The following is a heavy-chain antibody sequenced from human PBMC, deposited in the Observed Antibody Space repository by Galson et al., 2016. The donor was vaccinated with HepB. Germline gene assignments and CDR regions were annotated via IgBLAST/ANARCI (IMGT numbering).Heavy chain of an antibody. V-gene: IGHV3-23*01. Sequence: RLSCAASGXSFSNSGMSWVRQAPGRGLEWVSGIPRSGDATHYADFVKGRFPISRDNSKNTLYLYMNNLTAGDTAIYYCGKHGGFDYWGQGALVTVSS. CDR1: GXSFSNSG. CDR3: GKHGGFDY. D-gene: IGHD3-16*01. J-gene: IGHJ4*02. CDR2: IPRSGDAT.